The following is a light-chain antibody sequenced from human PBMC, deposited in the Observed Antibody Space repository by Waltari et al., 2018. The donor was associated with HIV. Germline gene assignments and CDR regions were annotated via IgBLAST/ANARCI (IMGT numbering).Light chain of an antibody. CDR2: GAS. CDR1: QSISSYS. Sequence: EIVLTQSPGTLSLSPGERATLSCRASQSISSYSLAWYQQKPVQAPRLLIYGASTRATGIPDRFSGSGSGTDFTLTITRLEPEDFAVYYCQQYGNSPITFGQGTRLELK. V-gene: IGKV3-20*01. CDR3: QQYGNSPIT. J-gene: IGKJ5*01.